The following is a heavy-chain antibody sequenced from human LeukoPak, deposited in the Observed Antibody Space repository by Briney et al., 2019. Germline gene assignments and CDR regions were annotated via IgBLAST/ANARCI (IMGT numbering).Heavy chain of an antibody. J-gene: IGHJ5*02. CDR2: INPNGGGT. D-gene: IGHD6-6*01. Sequence: ASVKVSCKASGYTFTGYYMHWVRQAPGQGLEWMGWINPNGGGTNYAQKFQGRVTMTRDTSISTAYMELSRLRSDDTAVYYCARDLGYSSSSVWFDPWGQGTLVTVSS. CDR3: ARDLGYSSSSVWFDP. V-gene: IGHV1-2*02. CDR1: GYTFTGYY.